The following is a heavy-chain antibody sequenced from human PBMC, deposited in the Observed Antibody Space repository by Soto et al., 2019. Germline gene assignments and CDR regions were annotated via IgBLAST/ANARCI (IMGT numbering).Heavy chain of an antibody. J-gene: IGHJ6*03. CDR3: ASLYCSSTSCYVEKGDYYYYYYMDV. Sequence: GGSLRLSCAASGFTVSSNYMSWVRQAPGKGLEWVSVIYSGGSTYYGDSVKGRYTISRDNSRNTLYLQRNSLRAEDTAVYYCASLYCSSTSCYVEKGDYYYYYYMDVWGKGTTVTVSS. CDR1: GFTVSSNY. D-gene: IGHD2-2*01. CDR2: IYSGGST. V-gene: IGHV3-66*01.